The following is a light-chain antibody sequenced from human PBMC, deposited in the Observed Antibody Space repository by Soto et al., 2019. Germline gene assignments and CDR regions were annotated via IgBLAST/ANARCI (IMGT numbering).Light chain of an antibody. CDR3: LHHNSYPYT. CDR1: QGISNL. J-gene: IGKJ2*01. V-gene: IGKV1-17*01. Sequence: DIQMTQSPSSLSASVGDRVTITCRASQGISNLLGWFQHKPGKAPKRLIYAASSLQGGVPSRFSGSGSGTEFTLTITGLQTEDFADYYCLHHNSYPYTFGQGTKLEIK. CDR2: AAS.